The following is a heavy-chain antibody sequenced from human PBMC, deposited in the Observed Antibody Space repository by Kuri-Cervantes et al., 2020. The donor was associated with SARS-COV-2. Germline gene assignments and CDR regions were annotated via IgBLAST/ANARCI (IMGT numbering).Heavy chain of an antibody. CDR1: GFTFSSYA. D-gene: IGHD6-13*01. CDR2: ISYDGSNK. J-gene: IGHJ4*02. Sequence: LSLTCAASGFTFSSYAMHWVRQAPGKGLEWVAVISYDGSNKYYADSVKGRFTISRDNSKNTLYLQMNSLRAEDTAVYYCAREGAYSSSWYKPFDYWGREPWSPSPQ. CDR3: AREGAYSSSWYKPFDY. V-gene: IGHV3-30-3*01.